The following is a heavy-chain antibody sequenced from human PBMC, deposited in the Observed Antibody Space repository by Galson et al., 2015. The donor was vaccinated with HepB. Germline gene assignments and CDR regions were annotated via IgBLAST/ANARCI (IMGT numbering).Heavy chain of an antibody. J-gene: IGHJ3*02. D-gene: IGHD1-14*01. Sequence: SVKVSCKASGYTFTSYYMHWVRQAPGQGLEWMGIINPSGGSTSYAQKFQERVTITRDMSTSTAYMELSSLRSEDTAVYYCAADPRSLDAFDIWGQGTMVTVSS. V-gene: IGHV1-46*01. CDR1: GYTFTSYY. CDR3: AADPRSLDAFDI. CDR2: INPSGGST.